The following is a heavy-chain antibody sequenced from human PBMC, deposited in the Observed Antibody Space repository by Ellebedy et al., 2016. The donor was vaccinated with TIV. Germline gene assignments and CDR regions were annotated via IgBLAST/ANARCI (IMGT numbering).Heavy chain of an antibody. J-gene: IGHJ4*02. CDR3: ARLSRGVAVAGGGDY. D-gene: IGHD6-19*01. CDR1: GGSISSSSYY. CDR2: IYYSGST. Sequence: SETLSLTXTVSGGSISSSSYYWGWIRQPPGKGLEWIGSIYYSGSTYYNPSLKSRVTISVDTSKNQFSLKLSSVTAADTAVYYCARLSRGVAVAGGGDYWGQGTLVTVSS. V-gene: IGHV4-39*01.